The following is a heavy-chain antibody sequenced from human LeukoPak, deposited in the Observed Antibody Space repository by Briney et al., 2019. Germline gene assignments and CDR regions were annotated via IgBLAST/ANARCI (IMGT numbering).Heavy chain of an antibody. D-gene: IGHD2-15*01. CDR1: GYTFTSYG. Sequence: ASVKVSCKASGYTFTSYGISWVRQAPGQGLEWMGWISAYNGNTNYAQKLQGRVTMTTDTSTSTAYMELRSLRSDDTAVYYCAIGYYSGGSCYSEGYYYYGMDVWGQGTTVTVSS. V-gene: IGHV1-18*01. CDR2: ISAYNGNT. CDR3: AIGYYSGGSCYSEGYYYYGMDV. J-gene: IGHJ6*02.